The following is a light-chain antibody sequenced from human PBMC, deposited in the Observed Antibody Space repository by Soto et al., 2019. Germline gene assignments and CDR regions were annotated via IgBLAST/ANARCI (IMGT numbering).Light chain of an antibody. V-gene: IGKV3-15*01. J-gene: IGKJ4*01. CDR3: QQYNNWLT. Sequence: VVMTQSPATLSVSPGETATLSCRASQTISSNLAWYQQQPGQAPRLLIYGASTRATGVPARFSGSGSGTEFTLTISSLQSEGCAVYYCQQYNNWLTFGGGTKVEIK. CDR2: GAS. CDR1: QTISSN.